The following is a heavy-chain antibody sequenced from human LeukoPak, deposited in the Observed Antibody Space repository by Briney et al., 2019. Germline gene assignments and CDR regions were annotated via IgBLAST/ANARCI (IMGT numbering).Heavy chain of an antibody. CDR3: AKESYYYGSGSYYSGNWFDP. CDR1: GFTFIHAW. V-gene: IGHV3-23*01. J-gene: IGHJ5*02. CDR2: ISGSGGST. D-gene: IGHD3-10*01. Sequence: AGSLRLSCAASGFTFIHAWMSWVRQVPGKGLEWVSAISGSGGSTYYADSVKGRFTISRDNSKNTLYLQMNSLRAEDTAVYYCAKESYYYGSGSYYSGNWFDPWGQGTLVTVSS.